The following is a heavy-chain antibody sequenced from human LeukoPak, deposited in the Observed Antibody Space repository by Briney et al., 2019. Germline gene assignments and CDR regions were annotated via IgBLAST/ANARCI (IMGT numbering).Heavy chain of an antibody. V-gene: IGHV3-13*01. Sequence: GGSLRLSCAASGFTISGYDMHWVRQAPGEGLEWVSAFHTDGGTYYLHPVRDELTISREDAKHSLYLQMDSLRAGDTGVYYCARGSGPGVTTIDSWGKGTLVIVSS. CDR2: FHTDGGT. J-gene: IGHJ4*02. CDR3: ARGSGPGVTTIDS. D-gene: IGHD4-17*01. CDR1: GFTISGYD.